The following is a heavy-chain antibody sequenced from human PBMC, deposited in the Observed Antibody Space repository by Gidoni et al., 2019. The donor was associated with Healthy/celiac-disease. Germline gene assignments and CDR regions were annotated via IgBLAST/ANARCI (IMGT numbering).Heavy chain of an antibody. CDR1: GYTFTAYS. CDR2: INPNSGGT. D-gene: IGHD2-21*02. V-gene: IGHV1-2*02. CDR3: ARADIVVVTAHYYYGMDV. J-gene: IGHJ6*02. Sequence: QVQLVQSGAEVPTPGASVKVSCQASGYTFTAYSMHWVRQAPGQGLEWMGWINPNSGGTNYAQKFQGRVTMTRDTSISTAYMELSRLRSDDTAVYYCARADIVVVTAHYYYGMDVWGQGTTVTVAS.